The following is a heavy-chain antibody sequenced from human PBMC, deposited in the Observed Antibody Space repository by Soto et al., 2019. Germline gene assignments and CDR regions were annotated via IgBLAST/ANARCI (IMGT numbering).Heavy chain of an antibody. CDR2: IYYTGNT. Sequence: QVQLQESGPGLVKPSQTLSLTCTVSGGSISSGGTGSYWTWIRQLPGKGLEWIGYIYYTGNTYYNPSLTCRQTISIDTSENQFSLKLTSVTAADTAVYFCASGHDAYKVRSWGQGTLVTVSS. J-gene: IGHJ5*02. CDR1: GGSISSGGTGSY. CDR3: ASGHDAYKVRS. V-gene: IGHV4-31*03. D-gene: IGHD1-1*01.